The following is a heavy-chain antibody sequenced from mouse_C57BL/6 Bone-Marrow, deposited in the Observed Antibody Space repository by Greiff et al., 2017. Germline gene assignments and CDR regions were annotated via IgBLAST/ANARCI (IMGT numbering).Heavy chain of an antibody. Sequence: VQLQQSGAELARPGASVKLSCKASGYTFTSYGISWVKQRTGQGLEWIGEIYPRSGNTYYNEKFKGKATLTADKSSSTAYMELRSLTSEDSAVYFCARDPLSWFAYWGQGTLVTVSA. CDR1: GYTFTSYG. CDR2: IYPRSGNT. V-gene: IGHV1-81*01. J-gene: IGHJ3*01. CDR3: ARDPLSWFAY.